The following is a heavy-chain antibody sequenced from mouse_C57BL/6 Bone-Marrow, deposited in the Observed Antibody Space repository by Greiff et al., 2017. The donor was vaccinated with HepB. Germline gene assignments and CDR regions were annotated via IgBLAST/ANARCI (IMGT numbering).Heavy chain of an antibody. CDR3: ARLGLPYYFDY. CDR1: GFTFSDYY. J-gene: IGHJ2*01. Sequence: EVKLVESGGGLVQPGGSLKLSCAASGFTFSDYYMYWVRQTPEKRLEWVAYISNGGGSTYYPDTVKGRFTISRDNAKNTLYLQMSRLKSEDTAMYYCARLGLPYYFDYWGQGTTLTVSS. V-gene: IGHV5-12*01. CDR2: ISNGGGST. D-gene: IGHD3-1*01.